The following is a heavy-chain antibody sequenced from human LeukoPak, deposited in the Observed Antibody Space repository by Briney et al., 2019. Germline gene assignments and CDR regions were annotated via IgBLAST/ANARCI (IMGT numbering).Heavy chain of an antibody. Sequence: ASVKVSCKASGYTFTSYDINWVRQATGQGLEWMGWMNPNSGNTGYAQKFQGRVTITRNTSISTAYMELSSLRSEDTAVYYCARGRDIVVVPAAIRRGYYYYYMDVWGKGTTVTVSS. V-gene: IGHV1-8*03. D-gene: IGHD2-2*02. CDR1: GYTFTSYD. J-gene: IGHJ6*03. CDR2: MNPNSGNT. CDR3: ARGRDIVVVPAAIRRGYYYYYMDV.